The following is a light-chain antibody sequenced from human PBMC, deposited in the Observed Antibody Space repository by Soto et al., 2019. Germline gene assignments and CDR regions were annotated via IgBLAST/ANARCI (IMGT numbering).Light chain of an antibody. CDR3: QQYYNWPPKT. CDR1: QSVASN. V-gene: IGKV3-15*01. J-gene: IGKJ2*01. Sequence: EIVMTQSPATLSVSPGERATLSCRASQSVASNLAWYQQRPGQAPRLLIYGASARATGIPARFSGSGSGTEFTLAISSLQSEDFAVYDCQQYYNWPPKTFGQGTKVEIK. CDR2: GAS.